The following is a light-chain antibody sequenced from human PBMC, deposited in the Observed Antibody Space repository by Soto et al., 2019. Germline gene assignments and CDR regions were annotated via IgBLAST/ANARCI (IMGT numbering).Light chain of an antibody. CDR1: SNDVGIYNY. Sequence: QSALTQPASVSGSPGQSITISCTGTSNDVGIYNYVSWYQQHPGKAPKLMIYEVTNRPSAVSDRFSGSKSDNTASLTISGLQAEDEADYYCSSYTISSTWVFGGGTKLTVL. CDR3: SSYTISSTWV. CDR2: EVT. J-gene: IGLJ3*02. V-gene: IGLV2-14*01.